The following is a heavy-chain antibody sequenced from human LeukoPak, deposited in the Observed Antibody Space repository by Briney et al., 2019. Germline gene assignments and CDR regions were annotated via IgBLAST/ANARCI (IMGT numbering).Heavy chain of an antibody. CDR3: ARPRQWVYSSGYYFDY. V-gene: IGHV4-39*01. Sequence: PSETLSLTCTVSGGSISSSSYYWGWIRQPPGKGLEWIGSIYYSGSTYYNPSLKSRVTISVDTSKNQFSLKLSSVTAADTAVYYCARPRQWVYSSGYYFDYWGQGTLVTVSS. D-gene: IGHD6-25*01. CDR2: IYYSGST. CDR1: GGSISSSSYY. J-gene: IGHJ4*02.